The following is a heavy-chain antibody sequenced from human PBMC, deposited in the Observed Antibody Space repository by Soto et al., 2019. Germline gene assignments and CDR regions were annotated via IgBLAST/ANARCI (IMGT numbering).Heavy chain of an antibody. CDR2: ISGSSSTI. D-gene: IGHD6-13*01. CDR3: ARTPAAGRYYYYGMDV. V-gene: IGHV3-48*02. Sequence: GGSLRLSCAASGFTFSTYSMNWVRQAPGKGLEWLSYISGSSSTIYYADSMRGRFTISRDNANNSLYLQMNSLRDEDTAVYYCARTPAAGRYYYYGMDVWGQGTTVTVSS. CDR1: GFTFSTYS. J-gene: IGHJ6*02.